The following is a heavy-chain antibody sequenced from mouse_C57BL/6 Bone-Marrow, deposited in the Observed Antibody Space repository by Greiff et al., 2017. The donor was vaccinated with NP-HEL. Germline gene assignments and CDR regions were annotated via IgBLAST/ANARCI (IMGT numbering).Heavy chain of an antibody. J-gene: IGHJ4*01. CDR2: IWSGGST. V-gene: IGHV2-2*01. CDR3: ARNDPYYAMDC. Sequence: VMLVESGPGLVQPSQSLSITCTVSGFSLTSYGVHWVRQSPGKGLEWLGVIWSGGSTDYNAAFISRLSSSKYNSKSQVFFKINRLQADDTAIYYCARNDPYYAMDCWGQGSSVTVSS. CDR1: GFSLTSYG.